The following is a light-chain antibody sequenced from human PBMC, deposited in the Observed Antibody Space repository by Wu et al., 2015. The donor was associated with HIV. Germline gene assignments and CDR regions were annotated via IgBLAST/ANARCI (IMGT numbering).Light chain of an antibody. CDR3: RHYGSSSYT. Sequence: EIVLTQSPATLSLSPGERATLSCRASQSVSSYLAWYQQKPGQAPRLLIYDASNRATGIPVRFSGSGSGTDFTLTISSLEPEDFAVYYCRHYGSSSYTFGQGTKLEIK. V-gene: IGKV3-11*01. CDR2: DAS. J-gene: IGKJ2*01. CDR1: QSVSSY.